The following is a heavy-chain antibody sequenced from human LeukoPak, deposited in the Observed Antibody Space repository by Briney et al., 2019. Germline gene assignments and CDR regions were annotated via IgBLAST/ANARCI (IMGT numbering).Heavy chain of an antibody. V-gene: IGHV3-23*01. J-gene: IGHJ6*03. Sequence: GGSLRLSCAASGFTFSSYGMSWVRQAPGKGLEWVSAISGSGGSTYYADSVKGRFTISRDNSKNTLYLQMNSLRAEDTAVYYCAKDHHDSSGYYYGYYYYYMDVWGKGTTVTISS. D-gene: IGHD3-22*01. CDR2: ISGSGGST. CDR3: AKDHHDSSGYYYGYYYYYMDV. CDR1: GFTFSSYG.